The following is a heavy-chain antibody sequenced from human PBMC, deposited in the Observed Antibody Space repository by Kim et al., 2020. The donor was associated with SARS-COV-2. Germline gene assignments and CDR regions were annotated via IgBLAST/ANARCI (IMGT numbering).Heavy chain of an antibody. CDR1: GFSVSSNF. D-gene: IGHD3-16*01. V-gene: IGHV3-66*01. J-gene: IGHJ6*01. CDR2: IYSDGST. Sequence: GGSLRLSCAASGFSVSSNFMSWVRQAPGKGLEWVSVIYSDGSTYYADSVKDRFTISRDNSKNTLYLQMNGLRAEDTAVYYCARDRDSGGKGGDFGMDGWGGGTTVTVSS. CDR3: ARDRDSGGKGGDFGMDG.